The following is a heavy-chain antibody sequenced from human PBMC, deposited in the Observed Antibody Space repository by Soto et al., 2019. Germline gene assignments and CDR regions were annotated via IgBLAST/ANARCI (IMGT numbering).Heavy chain of an antibody. CDR3: ARRPWLSGYYDY. CDR1: GYSFFSHW. V-gene: IGHV5-51*01. Sequence: GECLKISCKGSGYSFFSHWIGWVRQMPGKGLEWVGIIYPADSETRYSPSFQGQVTISVDKSINTAYLQWSSLKASDTAMYYCARRPWLSGYYDYWGQGTLVTVSS. D-gene: IGHD3-22*01. CDR2: IYPADSET. J-gene: IGHJ4*02.